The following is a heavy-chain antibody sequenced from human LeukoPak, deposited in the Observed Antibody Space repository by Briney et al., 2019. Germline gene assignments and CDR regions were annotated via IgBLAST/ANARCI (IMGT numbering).Heavy chain of an antibody. CDR2: IFYTGNT. J-gene: IGHJ4*02. V-gene: IGHV4-39*07. CDR3: ARVVQTYFYDSSGYFGY. CDR1: GGSISNSGYY. Sequence: SETLSLTCTVSGGSISNSGYYWGWIRQPPGKGREWIGSIFYTGNTYYNPSLKSRVTISVDTSKNQFSLKLSSVTAADTAVYYCARVVQTYFYDSSGYFGYWGQGTLVTVSS. D-gene: IGHD3-22*01.